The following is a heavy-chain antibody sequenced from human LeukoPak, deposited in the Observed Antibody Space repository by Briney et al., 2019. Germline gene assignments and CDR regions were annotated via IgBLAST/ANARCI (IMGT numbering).Heavy chain of an antibody. V-gene: IGHV3-30*03. CDR3: AREGDGNVAVLGGATRMFDF. J-gene: IGHJ4*02. CDR1: GFTFSSYG. D-gene: IGHD2-15*01. CDR2: ISYDGSNK. Sequence: PGGSLRLSCAASGFTFSSYGMHWVRQAPGKGLEWVTVISYDGSNKFYADSVKGRFTISRDNSKRTLSLEMNSLRVEDTAVYYCAREGDGNVAVLGGATRMFDFWGQGTLVTVSS.